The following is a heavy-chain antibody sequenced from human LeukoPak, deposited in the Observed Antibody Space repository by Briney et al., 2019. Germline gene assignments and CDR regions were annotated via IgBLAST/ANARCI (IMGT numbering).Heavy chain of an antibody. D-gene: IGHD3-16*02. CDR1: GYTFTSYY. CDR3: ARGGEGTYYGYVWGSYRSPFDY. CDR2: INPSGGST. V-gene: IGHV1-46*01. J-gene: IGHJ4*02. Sequence: ASVKVSCKASGYTFTSYYMHWVRQAPGQGLEWMGIINPSGGSTSYAQKFRGRVTMTRDTSTSTVYMELSSLRSEDTAVYYCARGGEGTYYGYVWGSYRSPFDYWGQGTLVTVSS.